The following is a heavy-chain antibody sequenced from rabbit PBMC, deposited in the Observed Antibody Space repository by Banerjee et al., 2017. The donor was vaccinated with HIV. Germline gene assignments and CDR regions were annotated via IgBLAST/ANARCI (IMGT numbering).Heavy chain of an antibody. J-gene: IGHJ4*01. V-gene: IGHV1S40*01. CDR1: GFSFSSSYF. Sequence: QSLEESGGDLVKPGASLTLTCTASGFSFSSSYFVCWVRQAPGKGLEWIGIIYAGKGSIHYASWVNGRFTISSDNAQNTVNLQMNSLTAADTATYFCAREYVSSSGYYDLWGPGTLVTVS. CDR2: IYAGKGSI. CDR3: AREYVSSSGYYDL. D-gene: IGHD1-1*01.